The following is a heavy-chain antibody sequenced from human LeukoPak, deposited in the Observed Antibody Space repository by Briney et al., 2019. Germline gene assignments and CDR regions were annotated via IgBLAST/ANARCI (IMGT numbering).Heavy chain of an antibody. CDR1: GYSISSGYY. CDR2: IYHSGST. D-gene: IGHD5-18*01. Sequence: PSETLSLTCTVSGYSISSGYYWGWIRHPPGKGLEWIGSIYHSGSTYYNPSLKSRVTISVDTSKNQFSLKLSSVTAADTAVYYCARERGGGYSYGDHDYWGQGTLVTVSS. J-gene: IGHJ4*02. CDR3: ARERGGGYSYGDHDY. V-gene: IGHV4-38-2*02.